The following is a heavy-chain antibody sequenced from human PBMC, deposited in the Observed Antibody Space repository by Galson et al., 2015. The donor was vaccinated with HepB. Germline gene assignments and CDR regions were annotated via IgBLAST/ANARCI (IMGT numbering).Heavy chain of an antibody. J-gene: IGHJ1*01. Sequence: SVKVSCKASGYTFTGYYMHWVRQAPGQGLEWMGWINPNSGGTNYAQKFQGWVTMTRDTSISTAYMELSRLRSDDTAVYYCARGQGQQLVPREYFQHWGQGTLVTVSS. CDR1: GYTFTGYY. V-gene: IGHV1-2*04. CDR2: INPNSGGT. CDR3: ARGQGQQLVPREYFQH. D-gene: IGHD6-13*01.